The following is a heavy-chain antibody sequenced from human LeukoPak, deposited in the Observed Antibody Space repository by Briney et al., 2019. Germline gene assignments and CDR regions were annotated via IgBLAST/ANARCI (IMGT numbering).Heavy chain of an antibody. V-gene: IGHV1-46*01. Sequence: ASVKVSCKASGYTFTSYYMHWVRQAPGQGLEWMGIINPSGGSTSYAQKFQGRVTMTRDTSISTAYMELSRLRSDDTAVYYCARVYYYYYYMDVWGKGTTVTVSS. J-gene: IGHJ6*03. CDR3: ARVYYYYYYMDV. CDR1: GYTFTSYY. CDR2: INPSGGST.